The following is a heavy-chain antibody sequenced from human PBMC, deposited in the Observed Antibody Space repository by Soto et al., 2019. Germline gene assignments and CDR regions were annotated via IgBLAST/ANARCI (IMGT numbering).Heavy chain of an antibody. V-gene: IGHV4-4*02. Sequence: TSETLSLTCAVSGCSISSTKWWTWVRQPPGKGLEWIAEISHSEGSNYSPSLKSRVAMSLDNSKNQFSLRLSSVTAADTAVYYCARADNWNYYDYWGQGTLVTVSS. J-gene: IGHJ4*02. CDR2: ISHSEGS. CDR1: GCSISSTKW. CDR3: ARADNWNYYDY. D-gene: IGHD1-20*01.